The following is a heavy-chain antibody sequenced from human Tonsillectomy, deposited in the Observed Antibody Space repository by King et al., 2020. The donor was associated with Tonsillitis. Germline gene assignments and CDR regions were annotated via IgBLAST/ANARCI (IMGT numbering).Heavy chain of an antibody. J-gene: IGHJ6*02. CDR2: IYYSGST. CDR3: ARGRRLAVKGFRRHYSGMDV. V-gene: IGHV4-59*01. CDR1: GGAISSDY. Sequence: QLQESGPGLVKPSETLSLTCTVSGGAISSDYWSWIRQPPGKGLAWLGYIYYSGSTNYNPSLKSRVTISVDTSKNQFSLKLSSVTAADTAGYYCARGRRLAVKGFRRHYSGMDVWGQGTTVTVSS. D-gene: IGHD6-19*01.